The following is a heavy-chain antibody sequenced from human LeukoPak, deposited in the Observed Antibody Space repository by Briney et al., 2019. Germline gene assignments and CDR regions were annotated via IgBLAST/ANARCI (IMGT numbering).Heavy chain of an antibody. CDR2: IYYSGST. CDR1: GGSISSSSYY. Sequence: SETLSLTCTVSGGSISSSSYYWGWIRQPPGKGLEWIGSIYYSGSTYYNPSLKSRVTISVDTSKNQFSLKLSSVTAADTAVYYCARPVAVAGRGGRVEHGFDYWGQGTLVTVSS. J-gene: IGHJ4*02. V-gene: IGHV4-39*01. D-gene: IGHD6-19*01. CDR3: ARPVAVAGRGGRVEHGFDY.